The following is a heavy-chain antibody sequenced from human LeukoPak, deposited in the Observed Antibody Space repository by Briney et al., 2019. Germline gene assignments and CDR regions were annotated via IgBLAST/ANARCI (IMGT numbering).Heavy chain of an antibody. D-gene: IGHD3-10*01. J-gene: IGHJ4*02. CDR1: GGSISSYY. CDR2: IYHSGST. Sequence: SETLSLTCTVSGGSISSYYWGWIRQPPGRGLEWLGSIYHSGSTYYNPSLNSRVTISVDTSKNQFSLKVSSVTAADTAVYYCARHGTYYYGSGSAGFDYWRQGTLVTVSS. V-gene: IGHV4-59*08. CDR3: ARHGTYYYGSGSAGFDY.